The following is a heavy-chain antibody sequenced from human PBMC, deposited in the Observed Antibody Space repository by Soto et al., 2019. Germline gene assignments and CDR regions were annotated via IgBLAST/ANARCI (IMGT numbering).Heavy chain of an antibody. J-gene: IGHJ3*02. CDR1: GFTFSGYQ. V-gene: IGHV3-48*03. CDR3: ARSLGVQDAFDI. D-gene: IGHD3-3*01. CDR2: ISSTGNTI. Sequence: SLRLSCAASGFTFSGYQMNWVRQGPGKGLEWVSYISSTGNTIYYADSVKGRFTISRDNAKNSLYLQMRSLSAGDTALYYCARSLGVQDAFDIWGQGTMVTVSS.